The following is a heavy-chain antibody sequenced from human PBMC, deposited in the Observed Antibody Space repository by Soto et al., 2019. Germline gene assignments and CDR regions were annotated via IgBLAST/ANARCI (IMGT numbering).Heavy chain of an antibody. J-gene: IGHJ4*02. D-gene: IGHD6-19*01. V-gene: IGHV4-59*01. CDR1: GDSISSYY. CDR3: AIVTAVAGY. Sequence: QVQLQESGPGLVKPSETLSLTCSVSGDSISSYYWSWIRQPPGKGLEWIGYIYYSGTTNYNPSLKSRVTISIDTSKNQLSLKLTSVTAADTAVYYCAIVTAVAGYWGQGILVTVPS. CDR2: IYYSGTT.